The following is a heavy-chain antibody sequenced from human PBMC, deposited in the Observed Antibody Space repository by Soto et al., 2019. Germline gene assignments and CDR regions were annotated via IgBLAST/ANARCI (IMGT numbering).Heavy chain of an antibody. D-gene: IGHD4-17*01. CDR3: ARAYMTTVVGWFDP. Sequence: QVQLQESGPGLVKPSQTLSLTCTVSGGSISSGGYYWSWIRQHPGKGLEWIGYIYYSGSTYYNPSLKRRVTXXVXTSXNQFSLKLSSVTAADTAVYYCARAYMTTVVGWFDPWGQGTLVTVSS. V-gene: IGHV4-31*03. CDR1: GGSISSGGYY. J-gene: IGHJ5*02. CDR2: IYYSGST.